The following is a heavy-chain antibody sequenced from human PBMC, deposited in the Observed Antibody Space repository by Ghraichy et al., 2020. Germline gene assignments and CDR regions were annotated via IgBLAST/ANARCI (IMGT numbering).Heavy chain of an antibody. CDR3: ARGVNYYDSSGYYYGSHYYGMDV. Sequence: ASVKGSCKASGYTFTSYGISWVRQAPGQGLEWMGWISAYNGNTNYAQKLQGRVTMTTDTSTSTAYMELRSLRSDDTAVYYCARGVNYYDSSGYYYGSHYYGMDVWGQGTTVTVSS. CDR2: ISAYNGNT. D-gene: IGHD3-22*01. CDR1: GYTFTSYG. V-gene: IGHV1-18*01. J-gene: IGHJ6*02.